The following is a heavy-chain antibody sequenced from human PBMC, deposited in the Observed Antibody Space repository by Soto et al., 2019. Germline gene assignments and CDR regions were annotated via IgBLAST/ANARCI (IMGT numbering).Heavy chain of an antibody. Sequence: GGSLRLSCAASGFTLRNAWMSWVRQAPGKGLEWVGRIKSKTDGGTTDYAAPVKGRFTISRDDSKNMLYLQMNSQKAEYSAVYYCTTDLKRDLVRVVGMDVWGQGTTVTVSS. CDR2: IKSKTDGGTT. V-gene: IGHV3-15*01. CDR1: GFTLRNAW. D-gene: IGHD6-13*01. CDR3: TTDLKRDLVRVVGMDV. J-gene: IGHJ6*02.